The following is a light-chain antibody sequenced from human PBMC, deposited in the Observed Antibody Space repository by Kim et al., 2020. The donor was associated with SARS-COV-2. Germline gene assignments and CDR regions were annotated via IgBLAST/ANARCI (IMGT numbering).Light chain of an antibody. J-gene: IGLJ1*01. CDR1: SSDLGGYNY. Sequence: PGQFVTVSCAITSSDLGGYNYVSWYQQHPGKAPKLIIYGVSKRPSGVPDRFSGTKSGNTASLTVSGLQAEDEADYYCSSSAGSINVFGTGTKVTVL. CDR2: GVS. V-gene: IGLV2-8*01. CDR3: SSSAGSINV.